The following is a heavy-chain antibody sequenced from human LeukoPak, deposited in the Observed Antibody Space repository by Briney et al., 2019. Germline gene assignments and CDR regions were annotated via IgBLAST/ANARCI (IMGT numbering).Heavy chain of an antibody. V-gene: IGHV4-61*01. CDR3: AARITMIVVESTPLDY. CDR2: IYYSGST. Sequence: SETLSLTCTVSGGSVSSGSYYWSWIRQPPGKGLEWIGYIYYSGSTNYNPSLKSRVTISVDTSKNQFSLKLSSVTAADTAVYYCAARITMIVVESTPLDYWGQGTLVTVSS. CDR1: GGSVSSGSYY. D-gene: IGHD3-22*01. J-gene: IGHJ4*02.